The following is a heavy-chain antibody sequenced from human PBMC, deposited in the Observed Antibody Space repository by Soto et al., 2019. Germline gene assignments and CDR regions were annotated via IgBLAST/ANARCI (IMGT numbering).Heavy chain of an antibody. D-gene: IGHD2-15*01. Sequence: EVQLLESGGDLVQPGGPLRLSCVASEFTFNSYAMSWVRQAPGMGLEWVSSIIGSGAITYYADSVKGRFTSSRDNSKSTLYLQMNSLIVEDTALDYCAKDARDTGGNCGIDYWGQGTLVTVSS. CDR3: AKDARDTGGNCGIDY. J-gene: IGHJ4*02. CDR1: EFTFNSYA. CDR2: IIGSGAIT. V-gene: IGHV3-23*01.